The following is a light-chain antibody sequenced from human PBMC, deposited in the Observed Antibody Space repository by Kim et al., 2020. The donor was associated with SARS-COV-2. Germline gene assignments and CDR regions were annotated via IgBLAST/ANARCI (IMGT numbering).Light chain of an antibody. V-gene: IGKV3-20*01. CDR2: GVS. CDR3: QQYGDSPRT. CDR1: QSVNSGY. J-gene: IGKJ1*01. Sequence: ENVLTQSPGTLSLSPGERATLSCRAIQSVNSGYLAWYQQKPGQAPRLLIYGVSSRATGIPDRFSGSGSGTDFTLTINRLEPEDFAVYYCQQYGDSPRTFGQGTKVDIK.